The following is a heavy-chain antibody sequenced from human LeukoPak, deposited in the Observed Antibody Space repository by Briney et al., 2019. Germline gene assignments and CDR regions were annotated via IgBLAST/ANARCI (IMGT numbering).Heavy chain of an antibody. CDR2: IKQDGGEK. CDR1: GITFGRYW. J-gene: IGHJ4*02. Sequence: GGSLRLSCVDSGITFGRYWMSWVRQAPGKGLEWVANIKQDGGEKYYVDSVKGRFTISRDNAKNSLYLQMNSLRVEDTAVYYCARDGRPLDYWGQGTLVTVSS. CDR3: ARDGRPLDY. V-gene: IGHV3-7*03.